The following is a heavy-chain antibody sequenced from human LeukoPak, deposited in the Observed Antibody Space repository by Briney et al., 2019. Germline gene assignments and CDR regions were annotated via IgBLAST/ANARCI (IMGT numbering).Heavy chain of an antibody. CDR1: GYSISSGYY. D-gene: IGHD3-16*01. CDR3: ARGTAGGLRLGYYYYMDV. J-gene: IGHJ6*03. V-gene: IGHV4-38-2*02. Sequence: SETLSLTCTVSGYSISSGYYWGWIRQPPGKGLEWIGSIYHSGSTYYNPSLKSRVTISVDTSKNQFSLKLSSVTAADTAVYYCARGTAGGLRLGYYYYMDVWGKGTTVTVSS. CDR2: IYHSGST.